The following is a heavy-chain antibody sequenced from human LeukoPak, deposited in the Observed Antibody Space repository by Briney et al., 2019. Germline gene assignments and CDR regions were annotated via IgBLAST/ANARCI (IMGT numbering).Heavy chain of an antibody. J-gene: IGHJ4*02. CDR2: IYHSGST. CDR3: ATSDTGRLPEFDY. D-gene: IGHD6-25*01. Sequence: SETLSLTCTVSGGSISGSSYYWGWIRQPPGRGLEWIGYIYHSGSTYYNPSLKSRVTISADRSKNQFSLKLSSVTAADTAVYYCATSDTGRLPEFDYWGQGTLVTVSS. CDR1: GGSISGSSYY. V-gene: IGHV4-30-2*01.